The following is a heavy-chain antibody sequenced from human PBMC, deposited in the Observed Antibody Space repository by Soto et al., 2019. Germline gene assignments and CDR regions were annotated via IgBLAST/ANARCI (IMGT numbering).Heavy chain of an antibody. CDR1: GYTFINYG. Sequence: QVQLVQSGAEVKKPGASVKVSCEASGYTFINYGISWVRQAPGQGLEWMGWINAYNGNTNSAQNFQGRVTMTTDTSTSTAYMELRSLRSDDTAVYYCARDDRPYSGYESYYGMDVWGQGTTVTVSS. CDR2: INAYNGNT. V-gene: IGHV1-18*01. D-gene: IGHD5-12*01. J-gene: IGHJ6*02. CDR3: ARDDRPYSGYESYYGMDV.